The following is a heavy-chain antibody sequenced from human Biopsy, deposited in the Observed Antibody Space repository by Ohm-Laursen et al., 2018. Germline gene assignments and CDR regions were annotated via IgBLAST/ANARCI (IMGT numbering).Heavy chain of an antibody. CDR1: GGSISSDY. V-gene: IGHV4-59*01. CDR3: ARATNSTGWPYYYFYGMDV. CDR2: IYYSGST. J-gene: IGHJ6*02. D-gene: IGHD2/OR15-2a*01. Sequence: SQTQSLTCTVSGGSISSDYWGWIRQTPGKGLEWIGYIYYSGSTNYNPSLKSRVTISVDTSKNQFSLRLNSVTAADTAVYYCARATNSTGWPYYYFYGMDVWGQGTTVTVSS.